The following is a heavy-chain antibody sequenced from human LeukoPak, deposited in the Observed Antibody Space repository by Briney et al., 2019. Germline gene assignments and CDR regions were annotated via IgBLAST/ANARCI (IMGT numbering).Heavy chain of an antibody. V-gene: IGHV5-51*01. CDR1: GYSFTSYW. D-gene: IGHD6-13*01. CDR2: IYPGDSDT. J-gene: IGHJ5*02. Sequence: GESLKISFKGSGYSFTSYWIGWVRQMPGKGLEWMGIIYPGDSDTRYSPSFQGQVTISADKSISTAYLQWSSLKASDTAMYYCARSGGFIAAAGPNWFDPWGQGTLVTVSS. CDR3: ARSGGFIAAAGPNWFDP.